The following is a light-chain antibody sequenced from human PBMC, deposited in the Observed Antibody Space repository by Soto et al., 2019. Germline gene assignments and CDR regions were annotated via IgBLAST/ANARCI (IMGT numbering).Light chain of an antibody. V-gene: IGKV3-20*01. CDR3: QQYGGSPMYT. CDR1: QSVSSSY. J-gene: IGKJ2*01. Sequence: EIVLTQSPGTLSLSPGERATLFCRASQSVSSSYLAWYQQRPGQAPRLLIYGASFRATGIPDRFSGSGSGTDLTLTISRLEPEDFAVYYCQQYGGSPMYTFGQGTKLEIK. CDR2: GAS.